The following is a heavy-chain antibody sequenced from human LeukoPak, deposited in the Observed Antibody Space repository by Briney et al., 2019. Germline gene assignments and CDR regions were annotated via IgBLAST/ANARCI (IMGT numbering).Heavy chain of an antibody. J-gene: IGHJ4*02. CDR1: GFTFSSYS. CDR3: ARAGSDYYGSGSYPDY. V-gene: IGHV3-21*04. CDR2: ISSSSSYI. Sequence: GGSLRLSCAASGFTFSSYSMNWVRQAPGKGLEWVSSISSSSSYIYYADSVKGRFTISRDNAKNSLYLQMNSLRAEDTAVYYCARAGSDYYGSGSYPDYWGQGTLVTVSS. D-gene: IGHD3-10*01.